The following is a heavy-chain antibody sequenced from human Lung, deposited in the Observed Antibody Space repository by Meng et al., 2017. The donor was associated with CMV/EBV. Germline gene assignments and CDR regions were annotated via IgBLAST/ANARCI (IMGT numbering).Heavy chain of an antibody. Sequence: GGSLRLSCATSGFTFSSYAIHWVRQAPGKGLEWMAVISYDGSNKYYADSVKGRFTISRDNSKNTLYLQMNSLRAEDTALYYCARAASITMIVVVITPAGDAFDIWGQGXMVTVSS. CDR2: ISYDGSNK. CDR1: GFTFSSYA. J-gene: IGHJ3*02. V-gene: IGHV3-30*04. D-gene: IGHD3-22*01. CDR3: ARAASITMIVVVITPAGDAFDI.